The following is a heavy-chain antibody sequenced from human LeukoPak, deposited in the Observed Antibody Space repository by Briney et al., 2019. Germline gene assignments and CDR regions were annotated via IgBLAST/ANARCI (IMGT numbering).Heavy chain of an antibody. CDR3: AKGAILLLWFGEPLDY. Sequence: GGSLRLSCAASGFTFSSYSMNWVRQAPGKGLEWVSAISGSGGSTYYADSVKGRFTISRDNSKNTLYLQMNSLRAEDTAVYYCAKGAILLLWFGEPLDYWGQGTLVTVSS. D-gene: IGHD3-10*01. CDR2: ISGSGGST. V-gene: IGHV3-23*01. CDR1: GFTFSSYS. J-gene: IGHJ4*02.